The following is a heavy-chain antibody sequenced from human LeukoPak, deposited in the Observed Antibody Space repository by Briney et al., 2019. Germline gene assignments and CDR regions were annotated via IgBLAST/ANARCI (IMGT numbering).Heavy chain of an antibody. CDR1: GFTFRIYW. V-gene: IGHV3-7*01. CDR3: ARGYCTGSSCSRSY. D-gene: IGHD2-2*01. CDR2: IKQDGSDK. J-gene: IGHJ4*02. Sequence: GGSLRLSCAASGFTFRIYWMNWVRQAPGKGLEWLANIKQDGSDKNYVDSVKGRFIISRDNAKNSLYLQTNSLRAEDTAVYYCARGYCTGSSCSRSYWGQGTLVTVSS.